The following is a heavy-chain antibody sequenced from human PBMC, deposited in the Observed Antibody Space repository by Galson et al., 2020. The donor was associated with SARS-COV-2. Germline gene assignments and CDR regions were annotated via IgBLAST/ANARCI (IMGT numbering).Heavy chain of an antibody. CDR1: GFTFDDYA. CDR2: ISWNSGSI. CDR3: AKDTTIAAAGPAALGSQFDL. Sequence: SLKISCAASGFTFDDYAMHWVRQAPGKGLEWVSGISWNSGSIGYADSVKGRFTISRDNAKNSLYLQMNSLRAEDTALYYCAKDTTIAAAGPAALGSQFDLWGRGTLVTVSS. D-gene: IGHD6-13*01. V-gene: IGHV3-9*01. J-gene: IGHJ2*01.